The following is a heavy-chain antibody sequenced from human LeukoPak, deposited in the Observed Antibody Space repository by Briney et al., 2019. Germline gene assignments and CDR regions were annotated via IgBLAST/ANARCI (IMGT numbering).Heavy chain of an antibody. CDR2: ISGSGDST. J-gene: IGHJ4*02. CDR1: GFTSNNFA. D-gene: IGHD3-22*01. Sequence: GGSLRLSCAASGFTSNNFAVNWVRQAPGKGLEWVSSISGSGDSTYSADSVKGRFTISRNNSKNTLFLQMNSLRAEDTAGYYCAKVLYDSGGYHSYYFVCWGERTLVTVSS. CDR3: AKVLYDSGGYHSYYFVC. V-gene: IGHV3-23*01.